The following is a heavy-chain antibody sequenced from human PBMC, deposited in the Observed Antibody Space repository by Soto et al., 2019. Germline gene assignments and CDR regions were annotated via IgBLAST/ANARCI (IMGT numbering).Heavy chain of an antibody. J-gene: IGHJ4*02. Sequence: QAQLVESGGGVVQPGRSLRLSCAASGFAFSSYGMHWVRQAPGTGLEWVAVISYDGSLQHYADSVKGRFTIARDNSTDRVLLQTSTLTAEDTAVYYSVSHRGYGHASVPHSWGQGTLVSVSS. CDR3: VSHRGYGHASVPHS. CDR2: ISYDGSLQ. V-gene: IGHV3-30*13. D-gene: IGHD5-18*01. CDR1: GFAFSSYG.